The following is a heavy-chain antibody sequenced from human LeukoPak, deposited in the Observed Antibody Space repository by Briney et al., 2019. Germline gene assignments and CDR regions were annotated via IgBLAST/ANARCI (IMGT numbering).Heavy chain of an antibody. CDR3: AKAREDTYYYDSSGYYFATPLDY. Sequence: GGSLRLSCAASGFTFSSYGMTWVRQASGMGLEWVSGLTYSGGNTYYAASVKGRFTISRDNYKNTLYLQMNSLRAEDTAVYYCAKAREDTYYYDSSGYYFATPLDYWGQGTLVTVSS. V-gene: IGHV3-23*01. CDR1: GFTFSSYG. J-gene: IGHJ4*02. D-gene: IGHD3-22*01. CDR2: LTYSGGNT.